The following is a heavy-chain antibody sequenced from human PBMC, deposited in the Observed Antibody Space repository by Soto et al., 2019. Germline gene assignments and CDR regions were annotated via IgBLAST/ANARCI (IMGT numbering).Heavy chain of an antibody. Sequence: DVQLLESGGGLVQPGGSLTLACEASGFTFSDHGMSWVRQAPGKGLEWVSAISGSVGSTYYASSVKGRFTISRDNSKSTLFLQMSSLRDEDTAVYYCAKDRTIAARNYDAWGQGALVTVSS. CDR3: AKDRTIAARNYDA. J-gene: IGHJ5*02. CDR2: ISGSVGST. V-gene: IGHV3-23*01. D-gene: IGHD6-6*01. CDR1: GFTFSDHG.